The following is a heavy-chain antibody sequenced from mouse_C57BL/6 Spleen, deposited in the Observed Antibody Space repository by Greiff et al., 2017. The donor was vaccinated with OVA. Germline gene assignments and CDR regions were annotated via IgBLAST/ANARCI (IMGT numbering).Heavy chain of an antibody. Sequence: EVQLQQSGAELVRPGASVKLSCTASGFNIKDDYMHWVKQRPEQGLEWIGWIDPENGDTEYASKFQGKATITADTSSNTAYLQLSSLTSEDTAVYYCTEWGLVTTVVSSQFAYWGQGTLVTVSA. CDR2: IDPENGDT. V-gene: IGHV14-4*01. D-gene: IGHD1-1*01. CDR3: TEWGLVTTVVSSQFAY. CDR1: GFNIKDDY. J-gene: IGHJ3*01.